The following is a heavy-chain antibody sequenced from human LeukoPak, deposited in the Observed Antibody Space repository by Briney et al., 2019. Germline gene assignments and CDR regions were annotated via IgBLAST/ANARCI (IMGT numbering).Heavy chain of an antibody. D-gene: IGHD6-19*01. J-gene: IGHJ4*02. Sequence: ASVKVSCKASGYTFTGYYMHWVRQAPGQGLEWMGRINPNSGGTNFAQKFQGRVTMTRDTSISTGYMELSRLRSDDTAVYYCARHSPSVADYWGQGTLVTVSS. CDR1: GYTFTGYY. CDR3: ARHSPSVADY. V-gene: IGHV1-2*06. CDR2: INPNSGGT.